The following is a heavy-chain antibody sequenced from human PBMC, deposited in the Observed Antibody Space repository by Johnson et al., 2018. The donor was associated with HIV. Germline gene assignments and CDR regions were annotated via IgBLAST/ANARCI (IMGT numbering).Heavy chain of an antibody. J-gene: IGHJ3*02. CDR2: IPYDGSNK. Sequence: QVQLVESGGGVVQPGRSLRLSCAASRFTFSRYGMHWVRQAPGKGLEWVAVIPYDGSNKYYADSVKGRFTISRDNSKNTLYLQMNSLRAEDTAVYYCARDSEWELGQEGAFDIWGQGTMVTVSS. V-gene: IGHV3-30*03. CDR3: ARDSEWELGQEGAFDI. CDR1: RFTFSRYG. D-gene: IGHD1-26*01.